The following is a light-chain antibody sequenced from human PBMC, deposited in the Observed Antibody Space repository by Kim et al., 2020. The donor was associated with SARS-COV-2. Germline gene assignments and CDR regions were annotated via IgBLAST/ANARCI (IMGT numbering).Light chain of an antibody. CDR3: QQYGSSPPT. CDR2: GAS. V-gene: IGKV3-20*01. J-gene: IGKJ1*01. CDR1: QSISSND. Sequence: SPGERATLSCRASQSISSNDLAWHQQKPGQAPRLLIHGASSRATGIPDRFSGSGSGTDFTLTINRLEPEDFAVFYCQQYGSSPPTFGQGTKVDIK.